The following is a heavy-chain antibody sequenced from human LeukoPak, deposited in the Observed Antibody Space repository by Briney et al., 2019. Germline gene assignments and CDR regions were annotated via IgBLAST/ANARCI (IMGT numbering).Heavy chain of an antibody. CDR2: ISGSGGTT. CDR3: ARGHYGLDY. Sequence: PGGSLRLSCAASGFTFSAFEMNWVRQAPGKGLEWLSYISGSGGTTLYADSVKGRFTISRDNAKNSLYLQMNSLRAEDTAVYYCARGHYGLDYWGQGTLVTVSS. CDR1: GFTFSAFE. J-gene: IGHJ4*02. V-gene: IGHV3-48*03. D-gene: IGHD3-10*01.